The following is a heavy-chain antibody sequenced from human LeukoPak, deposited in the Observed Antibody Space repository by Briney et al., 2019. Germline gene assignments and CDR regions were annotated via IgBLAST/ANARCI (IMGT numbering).Heavy chain of an antibody. CDR2: IYYSGST. V-gene: IGHV4-59*01. D-gene: IGHD3-9*01. Sequence: AETLSLTCTVSGGSISIYYWSWIRQPPGKGLEWIGYIYYSGSTNYNPSLKSRVTISVDTSKNQFSLKLSSVTAADTALYYCARVTIPYYYMDVWGKGTTVTISS. J-gene: IGHJ6*03. CDR3: ARVTIPYYYMDV. CDR1: GGSISIYY.